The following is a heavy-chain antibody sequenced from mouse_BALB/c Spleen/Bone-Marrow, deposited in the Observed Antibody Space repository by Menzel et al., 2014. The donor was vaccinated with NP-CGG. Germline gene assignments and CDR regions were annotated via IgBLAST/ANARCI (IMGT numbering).Heavy chain of an antibody. CDR3: ARDRGRYRYFDV. CDR2: ISNLAYSI. J-gene: IGHJ1*01. D-gene: IGHD3-1*01. Sequence: DVMLVESGGGLVQPGGSRKLSCAASGFTFSDYGMAWVRQAPGKGPEWVAFISNLAYSIYYADTVTGRFTISRENAKNTLYLEMSSLRSEDTAMYYCARDRGRYRYFDVRGAGTTVAVSS. V-gene: IGHV5-15*02. CDR1: GFTFSDYG.